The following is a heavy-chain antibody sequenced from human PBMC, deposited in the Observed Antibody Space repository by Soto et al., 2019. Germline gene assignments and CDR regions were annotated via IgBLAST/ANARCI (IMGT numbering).Heavy chain of an antibody. J-gene: IGHJ4*02. Sequence: TSETLSLTCTVSGGSISSSSYYWGWIRQPPGKGLEWIGSIYYSGSTYYNPSLKSRVTISVDTSKNQFSLKLSSVTAADTAVYYCARQANYGGNLRFFYWGQGTLVTVSS. CDR1: GGSISSSSYY. CDR3: ARQANYGGNLRFFY. D-gene: IGHD4-17*01. V-gene: IGHV4-39*01. CDR2: IYYSGST.